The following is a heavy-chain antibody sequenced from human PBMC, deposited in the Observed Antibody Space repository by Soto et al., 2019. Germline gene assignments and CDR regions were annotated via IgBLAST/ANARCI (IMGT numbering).Heavy chain of an antibody. CDR1: GGPISSYY. J-gene: IGHJ4*02. CDR2: IYYSGST. CDR3: ARRHGLDIDAYY. Sequence: PSATLSLTCTVTGGPISSYYWRCIRQPPGKGLEWIGYIYYSGSTNYNPSFKSRVTILVDTSKNQFSLKLSSVTAADTAVYYCARRHGLDIDAYYWGQGILVTVS. D-gene: IGHD3-10*01. V-gene: IGHV4-59*08.